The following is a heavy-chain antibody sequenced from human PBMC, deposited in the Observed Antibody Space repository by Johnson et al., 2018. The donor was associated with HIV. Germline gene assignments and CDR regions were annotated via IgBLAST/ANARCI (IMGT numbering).Heavy chain of an antibody. Sequence: LVESGGGLVQPGGSLRLSCAASGFTFSRYAMSWVRQTPGKGLEWVSVIGSSDDSTYYADSVKGRFTISRDNSKNTLSLQMNSLRAEDTAVYYCAKGRSGSSYDALDAWGQGTMVTVSS. J-gene: IGHJ3*01. D-gene: IGHD6-6*01. CDR2: IGSSDDST. CDR3: AKGRSGSSYDALDA. CDR1: GFTFSRYA. V-gene: IGHV3-23*04.